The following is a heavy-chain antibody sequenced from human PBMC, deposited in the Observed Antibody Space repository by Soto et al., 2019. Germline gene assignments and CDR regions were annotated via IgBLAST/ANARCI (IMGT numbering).Heavy chain of an antibody. J-gene: IGHJ6*03. Sequence: QVQLVQSGAEVKKPGASVKVSCKASGYTFTSYDINWVRQATGQGLEWMGWMNPNSGNTGYAQKFQGRVTMTRNTSISTAYRELSSLRSEDTAVYYCARGRPGIKIFGVVAYYYSYMAVWGKGTTVTVSS. CDR3: ARGRPGIKIFGVVAYYYSYMAV. D-gene: IGHD3-3*01. V-gene: IGHV1-8*01. CDR1: GYTFTSYD. CDR2: MNPNSGNT.